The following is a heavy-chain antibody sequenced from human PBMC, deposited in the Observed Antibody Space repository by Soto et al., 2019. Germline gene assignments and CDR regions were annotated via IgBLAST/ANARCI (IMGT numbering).Heavy chain of an antibody. J-gene: IGHJ4*02. D-gene: IGHD3-3*01. CDR1: GFTFSTYA. CDR3: AKMNDFWSGYYSVYYFDY. CDR2: ISGSGGRT. V-gene: IGHV3-23*01. Sequence: GGSLRLSCAASGFTFSTYAMSWVRQAPGMGLEWVSGISGSGGRTYYADSVKGRFTISRDTSKNTVYLQMNSLRAEETAVYYCAKMNDFWSGYYSVYYFDYWGPGTLVTVSS.